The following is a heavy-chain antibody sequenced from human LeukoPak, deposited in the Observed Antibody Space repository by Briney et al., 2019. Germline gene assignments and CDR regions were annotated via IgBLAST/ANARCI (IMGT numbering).Heavy chain of an antibody. CDR2: IERDGSKK. V-gene: IGHV3-7*01. Sequence: GGSLRLSCAASGFTFSSFWLTWVRQAPGKGLEWVANIERDGSKKTYVDSVKGRFTISRDNAKSSLYLQMSSLRAEDTAVYYCATAPAAADSFWGQGTLVAVSA. CDR3: ATAPAAADSF. J-gene: IGHJ4*02. D-gene: IGHD6-13*01. CDR1: GFTFSSFW.